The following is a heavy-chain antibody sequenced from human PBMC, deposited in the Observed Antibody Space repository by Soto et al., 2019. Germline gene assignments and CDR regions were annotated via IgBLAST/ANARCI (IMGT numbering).Heavy chain of an antibody. D-gene: IGHD4-17*01. Sequence: SDTLSLTCAVSGGSISIGVYSWSWIRQPPGKGLEWIGYIYHSGSTYYNPSLKSRVTISVDRSKNQFSLKLSSVTAADTAVYYCARAMTTVTTIDYWGQGTLVTVSS. V-gene: IGHV4-30-2*01. CDR1: GGSISIGVYS. CDR2: IYHSGST. J-gene: IGHJ4*02. CDR3: ARAMTTVTTIDY.